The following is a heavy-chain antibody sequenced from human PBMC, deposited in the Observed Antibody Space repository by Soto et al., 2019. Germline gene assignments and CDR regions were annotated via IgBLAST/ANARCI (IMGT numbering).Heavy chain of an antibody. D-gene: IGHD6-13*01. V-gene: IGHV3-30*18. J-gene: IGHJ4*02. Sequence: QVQLVESGGGVVQPGRSLRLSCAASGFTFSSYGMHWVRQAPGEGLEWVVVISYDGSTQYYTDSAKGRFTISRDNSKSTLYLQMNSLRAEDTAVYYCAKEIRAYSSSWSFDYWGQGTLVTVSS. CDR2: ISYDGSTQ. CDR3: AKEIRAYSSSWSFDY. CDR1: GFTFSSYG.